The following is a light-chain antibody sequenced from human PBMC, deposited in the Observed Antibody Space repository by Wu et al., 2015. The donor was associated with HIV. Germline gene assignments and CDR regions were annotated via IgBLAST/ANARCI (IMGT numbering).Light chain of an antibody. CDR3: QQRSNWPRT. V-gene: IGKV3-11*01. CDR2: DAS. CDR1: QSVNTF. J-gene: IGKJ2*01. Sequence: EIVLTQSPVTLSLSPGETATLSCRASQSVNTFLSWYQQRPGQTPRLLIYDASNRATGIPARFSGSGSGTDFTLTISSLEPEDIAVYYCQQRSNWPRTFGQGTKLEIK.